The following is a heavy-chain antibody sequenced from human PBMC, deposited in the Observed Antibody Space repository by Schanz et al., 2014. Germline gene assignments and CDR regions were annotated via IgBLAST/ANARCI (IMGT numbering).Heavy chain of an antibody. CDR2: VNTDGGGK. CDR1: GFTFSNYW. J-gene: IGHJ3*02. Sequence: EVQLVESGGGLVQPGGSLRLSCAASGFTFSNYWMSWVRQAPGKGLEWVASVNTDGGGKFYVDSVKGRFTIFRDNAKDSLYLQMNSLRGEDTAVYYCARENLNWEAFDIWGQGTVVTVSS. D-gene: IGHD7-27*01. V-gene: IGHV3-7*03. CDR3: ARENLNWEAFDI.